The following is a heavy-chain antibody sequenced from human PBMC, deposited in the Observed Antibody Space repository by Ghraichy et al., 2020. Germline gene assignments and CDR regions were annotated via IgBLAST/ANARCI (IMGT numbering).Heavy chain of an antibody. CDR2: ITSGSSHI. D-gene: IGHD3-16*01. CDR1: GFTFNTYT. CDR3: ARDQGDLDP. Sequence: GGSLRLSCAASGFTFNTYTMHWVRQAPGKGLEWVSSITSGSSHIHYADPVKGRFTISRDNAKNSLYLQMNSLRAEDTAVYYCARDQGDLDPWGQGTLVTVAT. J-gene: IGHJ5*02. V-gene: IGHV3-21*01.